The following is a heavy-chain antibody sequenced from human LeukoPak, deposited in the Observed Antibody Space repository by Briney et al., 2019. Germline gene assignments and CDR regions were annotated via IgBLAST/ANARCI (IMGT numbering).Heavy chain of an antibody. CDR1: GFTVSSNY. CDR3: AKDFQLAYYDSSGYYYDY. CDR2: ISGSGGST. J-gene: IGHJ4*02. V-gene: IGHV3-23*01. D-gene: IGHD3-22*01. Sequence: GGSLRLSCAASGFTVSSNYMSWVRQAPGKGLEWVSAISGSGGSTYYADSVKGRFTISRDNSKNTLYLQMNSLRAEDTAVYYCAKDFQLAYYDSSGYYYDYWGQGTLVTVSS.